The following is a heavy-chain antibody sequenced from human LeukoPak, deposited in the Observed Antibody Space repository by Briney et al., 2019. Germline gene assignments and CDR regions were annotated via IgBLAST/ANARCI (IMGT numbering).Heavy chain of an antibody. CDR2: ISGDGGST. J-gene: IGHJ5*02. CDR1: GFTFDDYA. CDR3: AKPGHHAYGHLGNWFAH. V-gene: IGHV3-43*02. Sequence: GGSLRLSCAASGFTFDDYAMHWVRQAPGKGLERVSLISGDGGSTYYADSVKGRFTISRDNIKNSLYLQMNSLRTEDTGLYYFAKPGHHAYGHLGNWFAHWGQGTLVTVSS. D-gene: IGHD4-17*01.